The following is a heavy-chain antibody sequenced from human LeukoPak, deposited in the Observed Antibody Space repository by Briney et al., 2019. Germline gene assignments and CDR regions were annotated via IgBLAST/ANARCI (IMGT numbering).Heavy chain of an antibody. CDR2: IYYSGTT. Sequence: SETLSLTCTVSGGSTRSYYWSWIRQPPGKGLEWIGTIYYSGTTYYNPSLKSRVTISIDTSTNQFSLKLNSVTAADTAVYYCASLQNIVGATPLPDYWGQGTLVTVSS. D-gene: IGHD1-26*01. CDR3: ASLQNIVGATPLPDY. J-gene: IGHJ4*02. CDR1: GGSTRSYY. V-gene: IGHV4-59*12.